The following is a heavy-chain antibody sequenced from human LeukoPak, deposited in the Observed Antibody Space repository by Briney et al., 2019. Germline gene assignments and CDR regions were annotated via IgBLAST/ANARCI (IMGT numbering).Heavy chain of an antibody. Sequence: SVKVSCKASGGTFSSYAISWVRQAPGQGLEWMGGIIPIFGTANYAQKFQGRVTITADESTSTAYMELSSLRSEDTAVYYYAREVRVGATTVDYWGQGTLVTVSS. CDR1: GGTFSSYA. CDR2: IIPIFGTA. CDR3: AREVRVGATTVDY. D-gene: IGHD1-26*01. J-gene: IGHJ4*02. V-gene: IGHV1-69*13.